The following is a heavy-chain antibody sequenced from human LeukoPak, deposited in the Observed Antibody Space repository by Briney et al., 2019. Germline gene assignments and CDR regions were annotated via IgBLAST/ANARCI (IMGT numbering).Heavy chain of an antibody. CDR2: INHSGST. CDR1: GGSISSSSYY. J-gene: IGHJ6*03. CDR3: ARGTYCSSTSCYVYYYYYMDV. Sequence: SETLSLTCTVSGGSISSSSYYWGWIRQPPGKGLEWIGEINHSGSTNYNPSLKSRVTISVDTSKNQFSLKLSSVTAADTAVYYCARGTYCSSTSCYVYYYYYMDVWGKGTTVTISS. D-gene: IGHD2-2*01. V-gene: IGHV4-39*07.